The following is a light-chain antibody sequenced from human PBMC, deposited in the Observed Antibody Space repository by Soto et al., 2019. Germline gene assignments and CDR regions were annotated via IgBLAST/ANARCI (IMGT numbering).Light chain of an antibody. CDR3: SSYTSGSTYV. J-gene: IGLJ1*01. V-gene: IGLV2-14*01. CDR2: DVT. Sequence: QSVLTQPASVSGSPGQSITISCTGTNSDVGGYHYVSWYQQHPGKASKLMIYDVTNRPSGVSNRFAGSRSGNTASLTISGLQAEDEADYYCSSYTSGSTYVFGPGTKLTVL. CDR1: NSDVGGYHY.